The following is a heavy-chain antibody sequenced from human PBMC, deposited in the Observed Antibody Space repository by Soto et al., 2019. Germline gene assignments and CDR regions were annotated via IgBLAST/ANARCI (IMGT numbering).Heavy chain of an antibody. V-gene: IGHV3-13*01. CDR2: IGTLSDT. D-gene: IGHD3-16*01. CDR1: GFIFSDYD. J-gene: IGHJ5*02. Sequence: EVQLVESGGGLVQPGGSLRLSCAASGFIFSDYDMHWVRQGTGGGLEWVAAIGTLSDTFYADSVKGRFTISRENAKNFFYLQMNSLRDGDRAVYYCARRDARWHGGGGWFDPWGQGTLVTVSS. CDR3: ARRDARWHGGGGWFDP.